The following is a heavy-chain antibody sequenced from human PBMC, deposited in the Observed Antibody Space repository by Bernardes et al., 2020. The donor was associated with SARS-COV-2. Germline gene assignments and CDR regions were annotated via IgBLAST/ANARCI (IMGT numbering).Heavy chain of an antibody. CDR3: ARDMWQEILYYSMGV. CDR1: GFIFKSYG. Sequence: GVLRLSCAASGFIFKSYGMHWVRQAPGRGLEWVAVISYDGGDKYYTDSVKGRFSISRDNSKNTLYLQMNSLRAEDTAVYYCARDMWQEILYYSMGVWGQGTTVSVSS. D-gene: IGHD2-21*01. J-gene: IGHJ6*02. V-gene: IGHV3-30*12. CDR2: ISYDGGDK.